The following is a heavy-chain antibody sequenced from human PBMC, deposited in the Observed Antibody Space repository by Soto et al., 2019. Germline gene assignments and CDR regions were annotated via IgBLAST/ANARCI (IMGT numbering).Heavy chain of an antibody. Sequence: QVQLQESDAGLVKASQTLSLTCTVSGGSVSSGAYYWTWIRQRPGKGLEWIGYIYYSGSTYYSPSLKSRLAIALDPSKNQFSLRLSSVTAADTAMYYCARARLRAVYAFDIWGQGTMVTVPS. CDR1: GGSVSSGAYY. CDR2: IYYSGST. V-gene: IGHV4-31*03. CDR3: ARARLRAVYAFDI. D-gene: IGHD5-12*01. J-gene: IGHJ3*02.